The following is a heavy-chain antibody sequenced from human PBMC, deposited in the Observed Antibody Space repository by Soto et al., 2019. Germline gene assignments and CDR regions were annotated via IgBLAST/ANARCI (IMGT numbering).Heavy chain of an antibody. CDR2: ISGSCGST. Sequence: GGSLRLSCAASGFTFSSYAMSWVRQAPGKGLEWVSAISGSCGSTYYADTSKGRFTISSDNSKNTLYLQMNSLRAEDTAVYYCAKAQRDSSGYYYLSFDYWGQGTLVTVSS. D-gene: IGHD3-22*01. CDR3: AKAQRDSSGYYYLSFDY. J-gene: IGHJ4*02. CDR1: GFTFSSYA. V-gene: IGHV3-23*01.